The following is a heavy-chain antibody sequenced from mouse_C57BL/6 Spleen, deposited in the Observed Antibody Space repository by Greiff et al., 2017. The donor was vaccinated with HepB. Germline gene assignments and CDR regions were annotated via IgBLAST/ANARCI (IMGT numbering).Heavy chain of an antibody. CDR3: ARDLDYGSSLWFAY. V-gene: IGHV3-6*01. J-gene: IGHJ3*01. CDR2: ISYDGSN. D-gene: IGHD1-1*01. Sequence: ESGPGLVKPSQSLSLTCSVTGYSITSGYYWNWIRQFPGNKLEWMGYISYDGSNNYNPSLKNRISITRDTSKNQFFLKLNSVTTEDTATYYCARDLDYGSSLWFAYWGQGTLVTVSA. CDR1: GYSITSGYY.